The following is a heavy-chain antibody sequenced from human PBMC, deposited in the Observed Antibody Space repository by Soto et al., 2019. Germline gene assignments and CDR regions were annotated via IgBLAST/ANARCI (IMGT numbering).Heavy chain of an antibody. CDR2: IFSNDER. V-gene: IGHV2-26*01. CDR1: GFSLSNAGMG. J-gene: IGHJ5*02. D-gene: IGHD2-15*01. CDR3: AQTEDGGRSRTPAGWFDA. Sequence: QVTLKESGPVLVKPTETLTLTCTVSGFSLSNAGMGVSWIRQPPGKALEWLAHIFSNDERRFSTSLKNRLTISKDTSNSQVVLIMTNMDTVDTATYYCAQTEDGGRSRTPAGWFDAWGQGTLVTVSS.